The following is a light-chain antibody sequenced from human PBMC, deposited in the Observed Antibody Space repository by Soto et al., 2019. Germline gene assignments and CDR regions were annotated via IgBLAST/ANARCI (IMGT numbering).Light chain of an antibody. Sequence: EIVLTQSPATLSLSPGERSTLSCSASHSVGYHLAWYQQKPGQAPRLLIYDASNRATGIPARFSGSGSGTDFTLAISSLEPEDFAVYYCQQRSNWPPVTFGGGTKVDIK. CDR2: DAS. V-gene: IGKV3-11*01. CDR1: HSVGYH. CDR3: QQRSNWPPVT. J-gene: IGKJ4*01.